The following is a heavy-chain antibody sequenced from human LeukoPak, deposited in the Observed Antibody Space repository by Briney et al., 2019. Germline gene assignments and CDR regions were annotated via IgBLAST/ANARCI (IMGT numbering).Heavy chain of an antibody. D-gene: IGHD6-13*01. CDR3: ARVRIGQQLDKYYYYAMDV. V-gene: IGHV1-2*02. J-gene: IGHJ6*02. Sequence: ASVKVSCKASGYTFTNYGISWVRQAPGQGLEWMGWINPNSGGTNFAQKFQGRVTMTTDTSISTAYMEVSRLRSDDTAVYYCARVRIGQQLDKYYYYAMDVWGQGTTVTVSS. CDR1: GYTFTNYG. CDR2: INPNSGGT.